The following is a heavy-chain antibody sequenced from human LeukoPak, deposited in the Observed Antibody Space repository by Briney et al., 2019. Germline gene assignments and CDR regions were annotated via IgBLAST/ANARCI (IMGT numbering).Heavy chain of an antibody. CDR2: ISSSGSTI. Sequence: PGGSLRLSCAASGSTFSDYYMSWLRQAPGKGLEGVSYISSSGSTIYYTDSVKGRFTISRDNAKNSLYLQMNSLRAEDTAVYYCAKDSPGYSSGWYKVDYWGQGTLVTVSS. CDR3: AKDSPGYSSGWYKVDY. J-gene: IGHJ4*02. D-gene: IGHD6-19*01. CDR1: GSTFSDYY. V-gene: IGHV3-11*01.